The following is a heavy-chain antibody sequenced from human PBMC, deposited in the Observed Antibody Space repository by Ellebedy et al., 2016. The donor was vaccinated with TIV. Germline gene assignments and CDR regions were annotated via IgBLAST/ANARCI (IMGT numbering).Heavy chain of an antibody. CDR3: ARGRYYSFDI. Sequence: SQTLSLTXXISGDSVSSNTVGWHWIRQSPSRGLGWLGRTNYRSKWNNDYAVSVRSRTTINPDTSKNQFSLQLNSATPEDTAVYYCARGRYYSFDIWGQGTMVTVSS. CDR2: TNYRSKWNN. J-gene: IGHJ3*02. V-gene: IGHV6-1*01. CDR1: GDSVSSNTVG. D-gene: IGHD3-22*01.